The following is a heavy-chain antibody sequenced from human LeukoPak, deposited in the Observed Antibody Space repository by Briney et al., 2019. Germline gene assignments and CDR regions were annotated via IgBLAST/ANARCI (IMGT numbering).Heavy chain of an antibody. CDR2: ISYDGSNK. Sequence: GGSLRLSCAASGFTFSSYAMHWVRQAPGKGLEWVAVISYDGSNKYYADSVKGRFTISRDNSKNTLYLQMNSLRAEDTAVYYCARGIGAGYSSSWPPPFDYWGQGTLVTVSS. CDR3: ARGIGAGYSSSWPPPFDY. D-gene: IGHD6-13*01. V-gene: IGHV3-30*04. CDR1: GFTFSSYA. J-gene: IGHJ4*02.